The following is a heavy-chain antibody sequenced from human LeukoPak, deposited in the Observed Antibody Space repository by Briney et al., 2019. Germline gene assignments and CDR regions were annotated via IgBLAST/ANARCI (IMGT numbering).Heavy chain of an antibody. CDR1: GFTFSGSA. CDR3: TGHRSGSSSTNWFDP. Sequence: QPGGSLRLSCAASGFTFSGSAMHWVRQASGKGLEWVGRIRSKANSYATAYAASVKGRFTISRDDSKNTAYLQMNSLKTEDTAVYYCTGHRSGSSSTNWFDPWGQGTLVTVSP. D-gene: IGHD1-26*01. J-gene: IGHJ5*02. CDR2: IRSKANSYAT. V-gene: IGHV3-73*01.